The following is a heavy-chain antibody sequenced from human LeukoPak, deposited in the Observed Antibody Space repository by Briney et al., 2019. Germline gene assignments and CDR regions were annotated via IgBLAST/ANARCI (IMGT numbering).Heavy chain of an antibody. D-gene: IGHD2-2*01. J-gene: IGHJ6*03. Sequence: SETLSLTCAVYGGSFSGYYWSWIRQPPGKGLEWIGEINHSGSTNYNPSLKSRVTISVDTSKNQFSLKLSSVTAADTAVYYCVRGRYCSSTSCYQYYYYYMDVWGKGTTVTVSS. CDR2: INHSGST. V-gene: IGHV4-34*01. CDR3: VRGRYCSSTSCYQYYYYYMDV. CDR1: GGSFSGYY.